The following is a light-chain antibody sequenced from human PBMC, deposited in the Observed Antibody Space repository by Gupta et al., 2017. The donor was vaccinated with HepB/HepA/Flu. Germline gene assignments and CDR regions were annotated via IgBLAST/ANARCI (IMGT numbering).Light chain of an antibody. V-gene: IGKV1-9*01. CDR2: SAS. Sequence: DIQLTQSPSFLSASVGDRVTITCRASQGISSYLAWFQQKSGKAPKLLIYSASTLQSGVPSRFSGSGSGTEFTLTISNLQPEDFATYYCQQGNSYPRSFGQGTKLEIK. CDR1: QGISSY. CDR3: QQGNSYPRS. J-gene: IGKJ2*04.